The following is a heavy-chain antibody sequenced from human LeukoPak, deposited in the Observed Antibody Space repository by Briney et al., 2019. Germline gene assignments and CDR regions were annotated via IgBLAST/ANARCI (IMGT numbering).Heavy chain of an antibody. CDR2: INPKTGGT. V-gene: IGHV1-2*06. D-gene: IGHD2-2*01. CDR3: ARDRGDCDSISCFEYNWFDP. CDR1: GYTFTASY. J-gene: IGHJ5*02. Sequence: ASVKVSCKASGYTFTASYMQWVRQAPGQGFEWMGRINPKTGGTDYAQRFQGRVTMTRDTSITTAYMEVSSLTSDDTAIYYCARDRGDCDSISCFEYNWFDPWGQGTLVAVSS.